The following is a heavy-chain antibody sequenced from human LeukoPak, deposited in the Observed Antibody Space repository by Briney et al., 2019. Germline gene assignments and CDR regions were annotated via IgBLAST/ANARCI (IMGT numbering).Heavy chain of an antibody. J-gene: IGHJ3*02. CDR2: ISGSGKTI. Sequence: PGGSLRLSCAASGFSVRTTYMSWVRQAPGKGLEWVSYISGSGKTIYYVDSVKGRFTISRDNAKNSLYLQMNSLRAEDTAVYYCARVTLRSSGRHDVFDIWGQGTMVTVSS. CDR1: GFSVRTTY. D-gene: IGHD3-22*01. V-gene: IGHV3-11*04. CDR3: ARVTLRSSGRHDVFDI.